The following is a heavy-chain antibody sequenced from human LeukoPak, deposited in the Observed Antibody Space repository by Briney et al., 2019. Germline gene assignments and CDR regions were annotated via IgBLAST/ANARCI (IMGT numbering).Heavy chain of an antibody. Sequence: PGGSLRLSCAASGFTFSRYWMSWVRQAPGKGLECVAIIKQDATEKYYVDSVKGRFTISRDNAKNTLYLQMNSLRAEDTAVYYCAKDRWYYGSGNDYWGQGTLVTVSS. D-gene: IGHD3-10*01. J-gene: IGHJ4*02. CDR3: AKDRWYYGSGNDY. V-gene: IGHV3-7*01. CDR2: IKQDATEK. CDR1: GFTFSRYW.